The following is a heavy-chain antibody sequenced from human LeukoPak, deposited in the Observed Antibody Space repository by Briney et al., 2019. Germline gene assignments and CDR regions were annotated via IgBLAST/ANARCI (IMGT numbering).Heavy chain of an antibody. CDR2: ISASGGST. J-gene: IGHJ3*02. CDR1: GFTFSSYA. CDR3: ARGHSGSYQRTDAFDI. Sequence: GGSLRLSCAASGFTFSSYAMTWVRQAPGKGLEWVSAISASGGSTYYADSVKGRFTISRDNAKNSLYLQMNSLRDEDTAVYYCARGHSGSYQRTDAFDIWGQGTMVTVSS. D-gene: IGHD1-26*01. V-gene: IGHV3-23*01.